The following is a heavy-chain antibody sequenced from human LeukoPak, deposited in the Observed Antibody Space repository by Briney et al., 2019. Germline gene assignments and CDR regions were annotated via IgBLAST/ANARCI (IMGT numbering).Heavy chain of an antibody. V-gene: IGHV3-33*01. CDR1: GFTFSGYG. J-gene: IGHJ4*02. CDR2: IWYDGSNK. CDR3: ARQGSSSWYFQDY. Sequence: GGSLRLSCAASGFTFSGYGMHWVRQAPGKGLEWVAVIWYDGSNKYYADSVKGRFTISRDNAKNSLYLQMNSLRAEDTAVYYCARQGSSSWYFQDYWGQGTLVTVSS. D-gene: IGHD6-13*01.